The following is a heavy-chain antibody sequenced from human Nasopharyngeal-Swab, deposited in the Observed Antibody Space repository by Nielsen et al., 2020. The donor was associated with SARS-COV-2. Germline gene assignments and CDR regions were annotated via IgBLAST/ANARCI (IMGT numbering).Heavy chain of an antibody. D-gene: IGHD3-10*01. Sequence: GASLKISCAASGFTFSSYWMSWVRQAPGKGLEWVANIKQDGSEKYYVDSVKGRFTISRDNAKNSLYLQMNSLRAEDTAVYCCARATEGGSGSYYKPTNYYYGMDVWGQGTTVTVSS. J-gene: IGHJ6*02. CDR2: IKQDGSEK. V-gene: IGHV3-7*03. CDR1: GFTFSSYW. CDR3: ARATEGGSGSYYKPTNYYYGMDV.